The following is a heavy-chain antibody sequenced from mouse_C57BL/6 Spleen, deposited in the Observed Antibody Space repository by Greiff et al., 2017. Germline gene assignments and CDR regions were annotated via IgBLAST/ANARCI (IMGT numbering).Heavy chain of an antibody. CDR2: IYPGDGDT. CDR3: ARGGYSWYFDV. V-gene: IGHV1-80*01. D-gene: IGHD2-3*01. CDR1: GYAFSSYW. Sequence: QVQLQQSGAELVKPGASVKISCKASGYAFSSYWMNWVKQRPGKGLEWIGQIYPGDGDTNYNGKFKGKATLTADKSSSPAYMQLSSLTSEDSAVYFCARGGYSWYFDVWGTGTTVTVSS. J-gene: IGHJ1*03.